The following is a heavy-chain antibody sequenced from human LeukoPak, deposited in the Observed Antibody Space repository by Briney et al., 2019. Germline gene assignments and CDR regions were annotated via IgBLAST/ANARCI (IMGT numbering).Heavy chain of an antibody. CDR3: ARANRYDLYFDY. Sequence: SETLSLTCTVSGGSISSNSYYWGWIRQPPGKGLEWIGSIFYSGSTYYNPSLKSRVTISVDTSKNQFSLKLSSVTAADTAVYYCARANRYDLYFDYWGQGTLVTVSS. V-gene: IGHV4-39*07. CDR2: IFYSGST. D-gene: IGHD5-12*01. CDR1: GGSISSNSYY. J-gene: IGHJ4*02.